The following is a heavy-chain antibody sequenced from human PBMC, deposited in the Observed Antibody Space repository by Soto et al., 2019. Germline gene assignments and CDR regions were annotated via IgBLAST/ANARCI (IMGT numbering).Heavy chain of an antibody. Sequence: QVQLVQSGAEVKKPGASLRVSCKASGYTFRSYNMHGVRQAPGQGLEGMGLINPSGSTSYAQKFQGRVTMTRDTSTSTVYMELSSLRSEDTAVYYCARVYCSGGSCYGIDYWGQGTLVTVSS. J-gene: IGHJ4*02. CDR2: INPSGST. CDR1: GYTFRSYN. CDR3: ARVYCSGGSCYGIDY. V-gene: IGHV1-46*01. D-gene: IGHD2-15*01.